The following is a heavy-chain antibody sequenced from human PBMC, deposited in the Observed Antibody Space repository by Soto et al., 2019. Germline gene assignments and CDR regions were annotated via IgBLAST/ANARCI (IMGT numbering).Heavy chain of an antibody. CDR1: GFSLTTSGVG. CDR3: AHRVLRTVFGLVTTTAIYFDF. J-gene: IGHJ4*02. Sequence: QITLNESGPTQVKPRQTLTLTCTFSGFSLTTSGVGVGWIRQSPGKAPEWLALIYWDDDKRYSPCLKSRLTITKDPSKNQVVLTMADLDPADTATYYCAHRVLRTVFGLVTTTAIYFDFWGQGTPVAVSS. D-gene: IGHD3-3*01. CDR2: IYWDDDK. V-gene: IGHV2-5*02.